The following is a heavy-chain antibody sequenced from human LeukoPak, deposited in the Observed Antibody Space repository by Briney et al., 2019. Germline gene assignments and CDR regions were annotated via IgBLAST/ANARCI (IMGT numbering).Heavy chain of an antibody. CDR3: ARGAATVTTFFDY. CDR1: GFTFSSYG. CDR2: IWYDGSNK. D-gene: IGHD4-17*01. V-gene: IGHV3-33*01. Sequence: GGSLRLPCAASGFTFSSYGMHWVRQAPGKGLEWVAVIWYDGSNKYYADSVKGRFTISRDNSKNTLYLQMNSLRAEDTAVYYCARGAATVTTFFDYWGQGTLVTVSS. J-gene: IGHJ4*02.